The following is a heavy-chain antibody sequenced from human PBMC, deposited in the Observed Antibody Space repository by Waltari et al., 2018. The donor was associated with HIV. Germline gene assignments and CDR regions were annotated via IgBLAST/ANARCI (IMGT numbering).Heavy chain of an antibody. Sequence: QVQLVQSGAEVKKPGASVTVSCKASGYTFTSSDINWVRQATGQGLEWMGGMNPNSGNTGYAQKFQGRVTMTRNTSTSTGYMELSSLRSEDTAVYYCARRGRVSTGPCYFDYWGQGTLVTVSS. CDR2: MNPNSGNT. V-gene: IGHV1-8*02. CDR1: GYTFTSSD. J-gene: IGHJ4*02. CDR3: ARRGRVSTGPCYFDY. D-gene: IGHD1-1*01.